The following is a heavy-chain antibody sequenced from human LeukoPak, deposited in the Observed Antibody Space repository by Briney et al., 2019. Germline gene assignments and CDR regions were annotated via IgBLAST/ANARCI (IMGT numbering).Heavy chain of an antibody. CDR1: GGSISSSSYY. V-gene: IGHV4-39*01. J-gene: IGHJ4*02. CDR3: ARGRGSYGSGRLHHYFDY. CDR2: IYYSGST. D-gene: IGHD3-10*01. Sequence: TPSETLSLTCTVSGGSISSSSYYWGWIRQPPGKGLEWIGSIYYSGSTYYNPSLKSRVTISVDTSKNQFSLKLSSVTAADTAVYYCARGRGSYGSGRLHHYFDYWGQGTLVTVSS.